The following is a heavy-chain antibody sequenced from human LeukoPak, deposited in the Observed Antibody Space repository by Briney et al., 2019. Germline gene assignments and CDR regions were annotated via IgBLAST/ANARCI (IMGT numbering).Heavy chain of an antibody. Sequence: PSETLSLTCAVYGGSFSGYYWSWIRQPPGKGLEWIGEINHSGSTNYNPSLKSRVTISVDTSKNQFSLKLSSVTAADTAVYYCARGRIGYCSGGSCYPAYYYYGMDVWGQGTTVTVSS. V-gene: IGHV4-34*01. J-gene: IGHJ6*02. CDR3: ARGRIGYCSGGSCYPAYYYYGMDV. CDR2: INHSGST. CDR1: GGSFSGYY. D-gene: IGHD2-15*01.